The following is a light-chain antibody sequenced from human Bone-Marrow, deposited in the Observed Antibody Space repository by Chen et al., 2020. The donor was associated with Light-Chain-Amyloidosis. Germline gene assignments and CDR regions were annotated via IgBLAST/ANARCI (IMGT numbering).Light chain of an antibody. Sequence: NFMLTPTHSVSESPGTTGILSCTRSSGSIATNYVQRYQQRPGSPPPTVIYEDDQRPSRVPDRFSGSIDRSSNSASLTISGLKTEDEADYYCQSYQGSSQGVFGGGTKLTVL. J-gene: IGLJ3*02. CDR3: QSYQGSSQGV. V-gene: IGLV6-57*01. CDR2: EDD. CDR1: SGSIATNY.